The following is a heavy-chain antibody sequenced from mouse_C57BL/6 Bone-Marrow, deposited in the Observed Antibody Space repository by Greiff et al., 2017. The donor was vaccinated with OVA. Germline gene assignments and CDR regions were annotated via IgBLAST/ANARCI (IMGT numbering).Heavy chain of an antibody. J-gene: IGHJ1*03. D-gene: IGHD1-1*01. V-gene: IGHV5-16*01. Sequence: EVHLVESEGGLVQPGSSMKLSCTASGFTFSDYYMAWVRQVPEKGLEWVANINYDGSSTSYLDSLKSRFIFSRDNAKNILYLQMSSLKSEDTATNYCARASYYGSSYWYFDVWGTGTTVTVSS. CDR3: ARASYYGSSYWYFDV. CDR2: INYDGSST. CDR1: GFTFSDYY.